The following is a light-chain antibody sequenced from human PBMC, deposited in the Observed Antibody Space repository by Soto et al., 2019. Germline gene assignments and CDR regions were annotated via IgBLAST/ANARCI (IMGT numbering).Light chain of an antibody. J-gene: IGLJ2*01. V-gene: IGLV1-44*01. Sequence: QSVLTQPPSASGTPGQRVTISCSGSSSNIGSNTVNWYQQLPGTAPKLLLYSNNQRPSGVPDRLSGSKSGTSASLAISGLQSDDEDDYYCAAWDDSLNGVVFGGGTKVTVL. CDR3: AAWDDSLNGVV. CDR1: SSNIGSNT. CDR2: SNN.